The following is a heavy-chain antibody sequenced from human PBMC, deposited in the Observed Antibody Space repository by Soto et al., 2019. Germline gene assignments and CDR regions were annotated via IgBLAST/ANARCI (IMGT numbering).Heavy chain of an antibody. J-gene: IGHJ4*02. Sequence: GGSLRLSCAASGFTFSSFTMHWVRQAPGKGLAWLAAISNDGINDYYADSVMGRFTISRDNSKNTLYLKMSSISEADTAIYYRARGSAAHYHSGNQLDWGPGGLVTVSS. CDR1: GFTFSSFT. D-gene: IGHD3-10*01. CDR2: ISNDGIND. V-gene: IGHV3-30-3*01. CDR3: ARGSAAHYHSGNQLD.